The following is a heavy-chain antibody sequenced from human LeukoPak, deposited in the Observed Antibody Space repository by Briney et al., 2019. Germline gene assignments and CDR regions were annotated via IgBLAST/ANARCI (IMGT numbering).Heavy chain of an antibody. J-gene: IGHJ4*02. Sequence: GGSLRLSCAASGFTFDDYAMHWVRQAPGKGLEWVSGISWNSGSIGCADSVKGRFTISRDNAKNSLYLQMNSLRAEDTALYYCAKALGSTVTTRTYFDYWGQGTLVTVSS. V-gene: IGHV3-9*01. CDR1: GFTFDDYA. CDR3: AKALGSTVTTRTYFDY. CDR2: ISWNSGSI. D-gene: IGHD4-17*01.